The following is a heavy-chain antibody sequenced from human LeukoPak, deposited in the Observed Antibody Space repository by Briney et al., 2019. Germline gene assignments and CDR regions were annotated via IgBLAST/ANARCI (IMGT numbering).Heavy chain of an antibody. J-gene: IGHJ4*02. CDR3: ARDDYESSDY. D-gene: IGHD4-17*01. CDR1: GFTFSSYS. CDR2: ISSSSSTI. V-gene: IGHV3-48*02. Sequence: GGSLRLSCAASGFTFSSYSMNWVRQAPGKGLEWVSYISSSSSTIYYADSVKGRFTISRDNAKNSLYLQMNSLGDEDTAVYYCARDDYESSDYWGQGTLVTVSS.